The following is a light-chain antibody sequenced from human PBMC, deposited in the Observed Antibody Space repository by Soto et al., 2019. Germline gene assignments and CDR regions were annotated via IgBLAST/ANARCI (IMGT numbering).Light chain of an antibody. CDR3: SSYAASNNFYFV. CDR2: EVT. Sequence: QSALTQPPSASVSPGQSVTISCTGTSSDVGGYNYVSWYQQYPGRAPKLMIYEVTTRPSGVPDRFSGSKSGNTASLTVSGLQAEDEDDYYCSSYAASNNFYFVFGGGTKVTVL. V-gene: IGLV2-8*01. CDR1: SSDVGGYNY. J-gene: IGLJ3*02.